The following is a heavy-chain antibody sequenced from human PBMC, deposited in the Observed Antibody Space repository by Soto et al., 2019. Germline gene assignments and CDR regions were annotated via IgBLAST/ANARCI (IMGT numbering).Heavy chain of an antibody. Sequence: QVQLVQSGAEVKKPGASVKVSCKASGYTFTSYGISWVRQAPGQGLEWMGWIGAYNGNTNYAQKLQGRVTMTTDTSTSTAYMELRSLRSDDTAVYYCARDGYYDSIGYHDDLHYYYGMDVWGQGTTVTVSS. D-gene: IGHD3-22*01. CDR3: ARDGYYDSIGYHDDLHYYYGMDV. J-gene: IGHJ6*02. V-gene: IGHV1-18*01. CDR1: GYTFTSYG. CDR2: IGAYNGNT.